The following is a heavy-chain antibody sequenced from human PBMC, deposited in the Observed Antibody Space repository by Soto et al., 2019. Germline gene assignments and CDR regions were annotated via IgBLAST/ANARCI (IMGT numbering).Heavy chain of an antibody. CDR3: ARDDADYYYYGMDV. J-gene: IGHJ6*02. CDR2: IYYSGST. CDR1: GGSISSGDYY. Sequence: SETLSLTCTVSGGSISSGDYYWSWIRQPPGKGLEWIGYIYYSGSTYYNPSLKSRVTISVDTSKNQFSLKLSSVTAADTAVYYCARDDADYYYYGMDVWGQGTPVTVYS. V-gene: IGHV4-30-4*01.